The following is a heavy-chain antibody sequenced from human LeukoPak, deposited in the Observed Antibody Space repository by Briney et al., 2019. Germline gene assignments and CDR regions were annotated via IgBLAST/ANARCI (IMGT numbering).Heavy chain of an antibody. CDR1: GYTFTSYD. D-gene: IGHD3-3*01. J-gene: IGHJ1*01. V-gene: IGHV1-8*01. Sequence: ASVKVSCKASGYTFTSYDINWVRQATGQGLEWMGCKNPNSGNTGYAQKFQGRVTMPRHTTISTAYMELSSLRSEDRAVYYYATAYTYYDFWSGYYTEEYFQHWGEGTLVTVSS. CDR2: KNPNSGNT. CDR3: ATAYTYYDFWSGYYTEEYFQH.